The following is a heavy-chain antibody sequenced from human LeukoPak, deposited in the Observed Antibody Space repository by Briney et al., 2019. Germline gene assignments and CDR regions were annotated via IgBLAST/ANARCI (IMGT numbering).Heavy chain of an antibody. J-gene: IGHJ3*02. CDR1: GGSISSYY. CDR3: ARGGQQLVMGDAFDI. D-gene: IGHD6-13*01. Sequence: PSETLSLTCTVSGGSISSYYWSWIRQPAGKGLEWIGRIYTSGSTNYNPSLKSRVTISVDTSKNQFSLKLSSVTAADTAVYYCARGGQQLVMGDAFDIWGQGTMVTVSS. V-gene: IGHV4-4*07. CDR2: IYTSGST.